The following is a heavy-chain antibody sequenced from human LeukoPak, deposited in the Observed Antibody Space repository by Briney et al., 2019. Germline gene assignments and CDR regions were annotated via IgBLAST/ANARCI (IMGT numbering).Heavy chain of an antibody. CDR3: AKGGGSYYRYYFDY. V-gene: IGHV1-18*01. Sequence: ASVKVSCKASGYTFTSYGISWVRQAPGQGLEWMGCISAYNGNTNYAQKLQGRVTMTTDTSTSTAYMELRSLRSDDTAVYYCAKGGGSYYRYYFDYWGQGTLVTVSS. D-gene: IGHD1-26*01. CDR2: ISAYNGNT. J-gene: IGHJ4*02. CDR1: GYTFTSYG.